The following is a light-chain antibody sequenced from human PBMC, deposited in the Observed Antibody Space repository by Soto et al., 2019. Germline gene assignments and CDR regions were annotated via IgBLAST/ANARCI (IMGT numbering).Light chain of an antibody. CDR2: DIS. Sequence: DIRMTQSPSSLSASVGDRVTITCRASQGISSNLAWFQQKPGTAPKSLLYDISSSHSGFPSKFSGSGSWTDFTLTITSLQPAEFAIYSCQQYNIYPLTFGQGTRLHTK. CDR1: QGISSN. V-gene: IGKV1-16*02. CDR3: QQYNIYPLT. J-gene: IGKJ5*01.